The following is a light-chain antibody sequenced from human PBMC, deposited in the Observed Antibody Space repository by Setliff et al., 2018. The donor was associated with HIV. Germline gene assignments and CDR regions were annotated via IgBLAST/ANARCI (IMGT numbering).Light chain of an antibody. CDR3: AAWDDNLNGVI. Sequence: QSVLTQPPSVSEAPRQRVTISCSGSSSNIGNNAVNWYQQLPGTAPKLLIYSNGQRPSGVPDRFSGSKSGTSASLAISGPQSDDEADYYCAAWDDNLNGVIFGGGTKVTVL. V-gene: IGLV1-36*01. J-gene: IGLJ2*01. CDR2: SNG. CDR1: SSNIGNNA.